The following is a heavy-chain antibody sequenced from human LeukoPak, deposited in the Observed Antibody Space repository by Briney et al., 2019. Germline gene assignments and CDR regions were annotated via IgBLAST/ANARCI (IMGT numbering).Heavy chain of an antibody. D-gene: IGHD6-13*01. Sequence: GASVKVSCKASGYTFTSYLISWVRQVPGQGLEWMGWISGHNGNTDYAQKFKDRVTLTTDTSTSTAYMELRSLTSDDTAVYYCARIWAELQLVCDFWGQGTLVTVSP. J-gene: IGHJ4*02. CDR1: GYTFTSYL. CDR3: ARIWAELQLVCDF. V-gene: IGHV1-18*01. CDR2: ISGHNGNT.